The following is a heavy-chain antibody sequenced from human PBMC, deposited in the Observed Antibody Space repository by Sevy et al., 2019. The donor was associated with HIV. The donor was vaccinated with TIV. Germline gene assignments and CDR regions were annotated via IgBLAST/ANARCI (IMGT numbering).Heavy chain of an antibody. V-gene: IGHV3-21*01. J-gene: IGHJ6*02. Sequence: GGSLRLSCAASGFTFSSYSMNWVRQAPGKGLEWVSSISSSSSYIYYAVSVKGRFTISRDNAKNSLYLQMNSLRAEDTAVYYCARGGGFLEWQPLTGYYYGIDVWGQGTTVTVSS. D-gene: IGHD3-3*01. CDR2: ISSSSSYI. CDR1: GFTFSSYS. CDR3: ARGGGFLEWQPLTGYYYGIDV.